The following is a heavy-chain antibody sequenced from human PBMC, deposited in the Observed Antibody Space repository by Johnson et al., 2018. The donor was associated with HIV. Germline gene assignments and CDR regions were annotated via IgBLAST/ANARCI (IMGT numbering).Heavy chain of an antibody. CDR3: ARDLGDSSSSWRELSAFDI. V-gene: IGHV3-7*01. Sequence: VQLVESGGGLVQPGGSLRLSCAASGFTFSSYWMSWVRQAPGKGLEWVANIKQDGSEKSYVDSVKGRFTIPGDNAKNSLYLKMNSLRAEATAVYYCARDLGDSSSSWRELSAFDIWGQGTMVTVSS. CDR2: IKQDGSEK. D-gene: IGHD6-6*01. CDR1: GFTFSSYW. J-gene: IGHJ3*02.